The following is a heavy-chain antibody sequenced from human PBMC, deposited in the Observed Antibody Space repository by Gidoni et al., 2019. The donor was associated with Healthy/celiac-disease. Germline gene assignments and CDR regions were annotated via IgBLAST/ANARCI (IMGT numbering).Heavy chain of an antibody. D-gene: IGHD2-15*01. CDR2: ISGSGGST. CDR1: GFTFSSYA. V-gene: IGHV3-23*01. CDR3: AKEPDSHNWFDP. J-gene: IGHJ5*02. Sequence: EVQLLESGGGLVQPGGSLRLSCAASGFTFSSYAMIWVGPAPGKGLVWVSAISGSGGSTYYADSVKGRFTISRDNSKNTLYLQMNSLRAEDTAVYYCAKEPDSHNWFDPWGQGTLVTVSS.